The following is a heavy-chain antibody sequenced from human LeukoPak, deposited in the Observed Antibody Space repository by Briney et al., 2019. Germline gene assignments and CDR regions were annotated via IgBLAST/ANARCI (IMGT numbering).Heavy chain of an antibody. CDR3: ARGPPGQLASFYYHYYMDV. V-gene: IGHV1-18*01. J-gene: IGHJ6*03. D-gene: IGHD6-13*01. CDR1: GYTFSTYS. Sequence: GASVKVSCKASGYTFSTYSITWVRQAPGQGLEWMGWISGCSGNTNYAQNLQGRVTMTADTSTGTAYMELKSLRSDDTAVYYCARGPPGQLASFYYHYYMDVWGKGTTVTVSS. CDR2: ISGCSGNT.